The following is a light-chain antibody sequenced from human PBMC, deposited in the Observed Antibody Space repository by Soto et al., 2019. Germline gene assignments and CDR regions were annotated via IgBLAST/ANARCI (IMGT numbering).Light chain of an antibody. CDR2: GAS. J-gene: IGKJ4*01. CDR3: QQYHDWPPLT. V-gene: IGKV3-15*01. Sequence: EVVLTQSPATLSVSPGERATLSCRASQSIANNLAWYQQRPGQAPRLLIHGASTRATGIPARFSGSRSGTEFTLTISSLQSEDSAVYYCQQYHDWPPLTFGGGTKVDI. CDR1: QSIANN.